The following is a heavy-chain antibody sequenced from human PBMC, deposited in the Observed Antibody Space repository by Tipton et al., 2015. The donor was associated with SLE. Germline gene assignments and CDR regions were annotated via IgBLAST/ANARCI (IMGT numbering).Heavy chain of an antibody. D-gene: IGHD6-13*01. CDR3: ASGYLYYFDY. V-gene: IGHV4-59*01. J-gene: IGHJ4*02. CDR2: IYYSGST. CDR1: GGPFRSYY. Sequence: TLSLTCTVSGGPFRSYYWSWIRQPPGKGLDGFGYIYYSGSTNYNPSLKSRVTISADTSKNQFPLKLSSVTAADTAVYYCASGYLYYFDYWGQGTLVTVSS.